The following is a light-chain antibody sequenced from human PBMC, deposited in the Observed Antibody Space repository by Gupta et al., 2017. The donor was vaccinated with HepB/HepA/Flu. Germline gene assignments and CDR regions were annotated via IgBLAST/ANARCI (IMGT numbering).Light chain of an antibody. CDR2: KDS. CDR3: QSADSSGTYPV. J-gene: IGLJ2*01. Sequence: SYELPQPPPVSVSPGQTARITCSGDALPKQYAYWYQQKPGQAPALVIYKDSERPSGIPERFSGSSSGTTVTLTISGVQAEDEADYYCQSADSSGTYPVFGGGTKLTVL. CDR1: ALPKQY. V-gene: IGLV3-25*03.